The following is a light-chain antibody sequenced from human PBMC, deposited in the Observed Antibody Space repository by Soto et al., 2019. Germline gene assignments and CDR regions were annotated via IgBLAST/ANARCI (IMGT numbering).Light chain of an antibody. CDR3: QHMRT. CDR1: ESMSNC. CDR2: GAS. V-gene: IGKV1-5*01. J-gene: IGKJ1*01. Sequence: DIQMTQSPSTLSASVGDRVTITCRASESMSNCLAWYQQKPGKAPKLLISGASSLQSGVPSRFSGSGFGTEFSLTISSLQPDDFGSYYCQHMRTFGQGTKVDIK.